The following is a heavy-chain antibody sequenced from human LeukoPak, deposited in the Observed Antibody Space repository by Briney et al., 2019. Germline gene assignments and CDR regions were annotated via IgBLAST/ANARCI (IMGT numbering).Heavy chain of an antibody. D-gene: IGHD6-13*01. CDR2: TSSSGNT. V-gene: IGHV4-4*07. CDR3: ARGVIAAAGNDFDY. Sequence: SETLSLTCSVSGDSISYFYWSWIRQAAGKGLEWIGRTSSSGNTDYNASLKSRVTMSVDTSKNQLSLKVISVTAADTAVYYCARGVIAAAGNDFDYWGQGTLVTVSS. CDR1: GDSISYFY. J-gene: IGHJ4*02.